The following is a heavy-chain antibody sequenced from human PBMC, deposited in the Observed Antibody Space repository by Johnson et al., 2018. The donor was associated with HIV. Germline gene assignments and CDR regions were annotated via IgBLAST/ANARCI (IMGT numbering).Heavy chain of an antibody. Sequence: VQLVESGGGVVQPGRSLRLSCAASGFTFDDYAMHWVRQAPGKGLEWVAVISYDGSNKYYADSVKGRFTISRDNSKNTLYLQMNSLKTEDTALYYCTTAIYSYDTRDTRAFDIWGQGTMVTVSS. CDR2: ISYDGSNK. CDR1: GFTFDDYA. J-gene: IGHJ3*02. D-gene: IGHD3-22*01. V-gene: IGHV3-30-3*01. CDR3: TTAIYSYDTRDTRAFDI.